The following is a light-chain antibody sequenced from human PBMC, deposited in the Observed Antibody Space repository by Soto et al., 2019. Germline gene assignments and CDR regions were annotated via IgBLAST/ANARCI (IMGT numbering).Light chain of an antibody. CDR1: QSVSSS. V-gene: IGKV3-11*01. CDR2: DAS. J-gene: IGKJ1*01. CDR3: QQRSNWAVT. Sequence: EIVLTQSPATLSLSPGEGATLSCRASQSVSSSLAWYQQKPGQAPRLLIYDASNRATGIPARFSGSGSGTDFTLTISRLEPEGIAVYYCQQRSNWAVTVGLATKVEV.